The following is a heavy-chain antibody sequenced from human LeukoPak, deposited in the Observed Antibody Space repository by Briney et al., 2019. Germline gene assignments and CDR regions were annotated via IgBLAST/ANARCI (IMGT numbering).Heavy chain of an antibody. Sequence: APVKVSCKASGYTFTTYSISWVRQAPGQGLEWMGWISVYNGKTNSAQKFQGRVTITTDTSTSTAYMEMRSLRSDDTAVYYCARYYFGSGGYDDWFDPWGQGTLVTVSS. CDR3: ARYYFGSGGYDDWFDP. D-gene: IGHD3-10*01. J-gene: IGHJ5*02. V-gene: IGHV1-18*01. CDR1: GYTFTTYS. CDR2: ISVYNGKT.